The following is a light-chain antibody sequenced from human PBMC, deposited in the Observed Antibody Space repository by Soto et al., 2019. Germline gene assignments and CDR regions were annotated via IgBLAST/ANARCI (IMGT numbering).Light chain of an antibody. CDR1: QSISSC. CDR3: QQYNSYSWT. J-gene: IGKJ1*01. CDR2: VAS. V-gene: IGKV1-5*01. Sequence: DIQMTQSPSTLSASVGDSVTITCRARQSISSCLSWYQQKPGKAPKLLLYVASSLASGGPSRFSGSGSGTEFTLTISSLQPDDVAPYYCQQYNSYSWTFGQGAKVDIK.